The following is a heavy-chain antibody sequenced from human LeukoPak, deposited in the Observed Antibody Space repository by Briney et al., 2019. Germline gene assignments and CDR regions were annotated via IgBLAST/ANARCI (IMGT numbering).Heavy chain of an antibody. CDR3: ARVSVGATGGVYFDY. CDR2: IYYSGST. Sequence: SETLSLTCTVSGDSISSQYWSWIRQPPGKGPEWIGYIYYSGSTNYNPSLKSRVTISVDTSKNQFSLKLSSVTAADTAVYYCARVSVGATGGVYFDYWGQGTLVTVSS. J-gene: IGHJ4*02. CDR1: GDSISSQY. D-gene: IGHD1-26*01. V-gene: IGHV4-59*11.